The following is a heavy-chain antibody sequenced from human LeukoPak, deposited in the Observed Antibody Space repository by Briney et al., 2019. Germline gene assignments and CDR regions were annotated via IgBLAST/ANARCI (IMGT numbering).Heavy chain of an antibody. Sequence: GGSLRLSCAASGFTFDDYAMHWVRQAPGKGLEWVSGISWNSGNIGYADSVKGRFTISRDNAKNSLYLQMNSLRAEDTALYYCAKTNFRYCSGGSCYSFDYWGQGTLVTVSS. V-gene: IGHV3-9*01. J-gene: IGHJ4*02. CDR3: AKTNFRYCSGGSCYSFDY. CDR1: GFTFDDYA. D-gene: IGHD2-15*01. CDR2: ISWNSGNI.